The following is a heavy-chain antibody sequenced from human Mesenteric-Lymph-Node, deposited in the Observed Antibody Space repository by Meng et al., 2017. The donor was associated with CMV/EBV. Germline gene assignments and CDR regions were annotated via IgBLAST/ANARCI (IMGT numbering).Heavy chain of an antibody. V-gene: IGHV3-7*01. CDR1: GFIFSSYW. Sequence: ETLSLTCVASGFIFSSYWITWVRQGPGTGLERVANINRDGSDNYYVDSVKGRFTISRDNAKNSLYLQMNSLRAEDTAVYYCARSVVPAAPLGWFDPWGQGTLVTVSS. J-gene: IGHJ5*02. D-gene: IGHD2-2*01. CDR3: ARSVVPAAPLGWFDP. CDR2: INRDGSDN.